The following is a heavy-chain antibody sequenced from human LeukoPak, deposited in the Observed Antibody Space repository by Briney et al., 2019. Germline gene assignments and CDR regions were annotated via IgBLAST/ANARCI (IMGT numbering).Heavy chain of an antibody. V-gene: IGHV3-23*01. CDR3: AKDNDC. CDR2: ISGSGGST. J-gene: IGHJ4*02. CDR1: GFTFSRYA. Sequence: GGSLRLSCAGSGFTFSRYAMSWVRQAPGKGLEWVSAISGSGGSTYYTDSVKGRFTISRDNSKSTLFLQMSGLRAEDTAVYYCAKDNDCWGQGTLVTVSS.